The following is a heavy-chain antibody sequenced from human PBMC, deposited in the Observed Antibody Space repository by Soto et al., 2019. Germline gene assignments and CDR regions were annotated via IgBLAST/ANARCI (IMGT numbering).Heavy chain of an antibody. V-gene: IGHV3-9*01. Sequence: EVQLVESGGGLVQPGRSLRLSCEASGFMFDDYAMYWVRQAPGKGLDWVSGISWNSNSIVYADSVKGRFTISRDNAKNSLYLQMNSLKPEDTALYYCANSQSIASRPSDYWGQGTLVTVSS. CDR2: ISWNSNSI. D-gene: IGHD6-6*01. CDR3: ANSQSIASRPSDY. J-gene: IGHJ4*02. CDR1: GFMFDDYA.